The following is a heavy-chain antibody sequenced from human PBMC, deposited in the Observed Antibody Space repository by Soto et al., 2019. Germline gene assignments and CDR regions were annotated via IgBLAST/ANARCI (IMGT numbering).Heavy chain of an antibody. V-gene: IGHV3-48*03. CDR1: GFTFSSYE. CDR2: ISDGGGNI. J-gene: IGHJ4*02. Sequence: EVQLVESGGDLVQPGGSLRLSCVASGFTFSSYEMNWVRQAPGKGLEWVSYISDGGGNIYYADSVKGRFTISRDNAKNSLYLQMNSLGAEDTAVYYCATFPRSSKRGYWGQGTLVTVSS. D-gene: IGHD4-4*01. CDR3: ATFPRSSKRGY.